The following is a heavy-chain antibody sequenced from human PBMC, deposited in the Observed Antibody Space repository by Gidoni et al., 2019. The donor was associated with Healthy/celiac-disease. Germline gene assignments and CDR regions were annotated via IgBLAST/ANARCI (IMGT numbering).Heavy chain of an antibody. CDR3: ARALAAAGRLHAFDI. CDR1: GGSISRGDYY. D-gene: IGHD6-13*01. V-gene: IGHV4-30-4*01. J-gene: IGHJ3*02. CDR2: IYYSGST. Sequence: QVQLQESGPGLVKPSQTLSLTCTVPGGSISRGDYYWSWIRQPPGKGLEWIGYIYYSGSTYYNPSLKSRVTISVDTSKNQFSLKLSSVTAADTAVYYCARALAAAGRLHAFDIWGQGTMVTVSS.